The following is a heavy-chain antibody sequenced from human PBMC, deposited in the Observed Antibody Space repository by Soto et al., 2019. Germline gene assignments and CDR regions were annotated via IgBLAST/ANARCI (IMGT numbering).Heavy chain of an antibody. V-gene: IGHV3-43*01. J-gene: IGHJ4*02. Sequence: GESLKISCAASGFTFDDYTMHWVRQAPGKGLEWVSLISWDGGSTYYADSVKGRFTISRDNSKNSLYLQMNSLRTEDTALYYCAKDQSSSWSFDYWGQGTLVTVSS. CDR2: ISWDGGST. D-gene: IGHD6-13*01. CDR1: GFTFDDYT. CDR3: AKDQSSSWSFDY.